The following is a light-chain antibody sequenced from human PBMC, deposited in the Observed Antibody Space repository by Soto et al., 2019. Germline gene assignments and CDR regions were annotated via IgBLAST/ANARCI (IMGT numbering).Light chain of an antibody. CDR1: TSNIGNNF. CDR3: VTWDSSLSAGV. J-gene: IGLJ2*01. V-gene: IGLV1-51*01. CDR2: DNN. Sequence: QSVLTQPPSVSAAPGQKVTISGSGSTSNIGNNFVSWYQQFPGTAPKLIIYDNNFRSSGIPDRFSGSRSGTSATLGITGLQAGDEADYYCVTWDSSLSAGVFGGGTKVTVL.